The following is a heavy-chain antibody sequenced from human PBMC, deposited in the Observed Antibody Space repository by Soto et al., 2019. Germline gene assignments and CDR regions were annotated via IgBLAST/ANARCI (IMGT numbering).Heavy chain of an antibody. J-gene: IGHJ5*02. CDR1: GGTFSSYT. CDR2: IIPILGIA. CDR3: ARDAPSSSWFGDWFDP. V-gene: IGHV1-69*08. Sequence: QVQLVQSGAEVKKPGSSVKVSCKASGGTFSSYTISWVRQAPGQGLEWMGRIIPILGIANYAQKFQGRVTITADKSTSTAYMELSSLRSEDTAVYYCARDAPSSSWFGDWFDPWGQGPLVTVSS. D-gene: IGHD6-13*01.